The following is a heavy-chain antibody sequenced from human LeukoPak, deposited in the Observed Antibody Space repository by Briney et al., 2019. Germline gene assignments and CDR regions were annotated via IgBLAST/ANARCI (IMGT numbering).Heavy chain of an antibody. J-gene: IGHJ5*02. Sequence: ASVKVSCKASGYXFTGYYMHWVRQAPGQGLEWMGWINPNSGGTNYAQKFQGRVTMTRDTSISTAYMELSRLRSDDTAVYYCARGYCSGGSCFWFDPWGQGTLVTVSS. V-gene: IGHV1-2*02. CDR1: GYXFTGYY. CDR3: ARGYCSGGSCFWFDP. CDR2: INPNSGGT. D-gene: IGHD2-15*01.